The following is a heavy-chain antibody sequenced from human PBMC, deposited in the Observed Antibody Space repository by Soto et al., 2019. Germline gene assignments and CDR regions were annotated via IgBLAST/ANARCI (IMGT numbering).Heavy chain of an antibody. V-gene: IGHV3-30-3*01. D-gene: IGHD1-1*01. J-gene: IGHJ6*02. CDR1: GFTFSYHA. CDR3: ARGTTTSAFSVMDV. Sequence: ESGGGVVQPGRSLRLSYAASGFTFSYHALNWVRQAPGKGLEWVAVISYDGDNKYIAEAVKGRLTISRDNPKNTVSLQMNSLRTGDTAMYFCARGTTTSAFSVMDVWGQGTTVTVSS. CDR2: ISYDGDNK.